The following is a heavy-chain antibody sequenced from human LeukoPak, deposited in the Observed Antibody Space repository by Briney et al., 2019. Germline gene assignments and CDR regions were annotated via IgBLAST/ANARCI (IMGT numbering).Heavy chain of an antibody. CDR1: GFSFSNSP. J-gene: IGHJ4*02. D-gene: IGHD2-8*02. Sequence: GGSLRLSCAASGFSFSNSPMSWVRQPPGKGLEWVASVKQDGIETQYVDSVKGRFTISRDNAKNSVYLQMNSLRVEDTAVYYCARDGTGFDYWGQGTLVTVSS. V-gene: IGHV3-7*01. CDR2: VKQDGIET. CDR3: ARDGTGFDY.